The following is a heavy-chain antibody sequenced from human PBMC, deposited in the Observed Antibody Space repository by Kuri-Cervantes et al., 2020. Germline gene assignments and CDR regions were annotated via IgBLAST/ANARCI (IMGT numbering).Heavy chain of an antibody. CDR2: ISSSSSTI. D-gene: IGHD3-22*01. J-gene: IGHJ1*01. CDR3: ARDIWDYYDSRGDPLH. Sequence: GGSLRLSCAASGFTFSSYSMNWVRQAPGKGLEWVSYISSSSSTIYYADSVKGRFTISSDNAKNSLYLQMNSLRAEDTAVYYCARDIWDYYDSRGDPLHWGEGTLVTVSS. CDR1: GFTFSSYS. V-gene: IGHV3-48*04.